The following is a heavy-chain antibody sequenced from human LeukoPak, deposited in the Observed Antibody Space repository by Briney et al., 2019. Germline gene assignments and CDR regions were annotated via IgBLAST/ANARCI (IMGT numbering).Heavy chain of an antibody. CDR1: GGSISSSSYY. V-gene: IGHV4-39*01. Sequence: SETLSLTCTVSGGSISSSSYYWGWIRQPPGKGLEWFGSIYYSGSTYYNPSLKSRVTISVDTSKNQFSLKLSSVTAADTAVYYCAENMVRGVFPMDVWGQGTTVTVSS. D-gene: IGHD3-10*01. J-gene: IGHJ6*02. CDR2: IYYSGST. CDR3: AENMVRGVFPMDV.